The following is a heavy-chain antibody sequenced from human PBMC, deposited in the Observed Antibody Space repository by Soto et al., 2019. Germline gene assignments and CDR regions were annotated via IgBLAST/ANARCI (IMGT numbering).Heavy chain of an antibody. CDR2: ITASSGAT. D-gene: IGHD1-26*01. CDR1: GFTFSNYG. CDR3: AKNQWELLH. V-gene: IGHV3-23*01. J-gene: IGHJ4*02. Sequence: HPGGSLRLSCGASGFTFSNYGMSWVRQAPGKGLEWVSSITASSGATYYPDSVKGRFTISRDSSQNTLYLQMNSLRVDDTAIYFCAKNQWELLHWGQGTLVTVSS.